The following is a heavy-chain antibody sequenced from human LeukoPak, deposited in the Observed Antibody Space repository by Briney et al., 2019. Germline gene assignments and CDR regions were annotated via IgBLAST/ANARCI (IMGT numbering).Heavy chain of an antibody. CDR3: ARDSCSSTSCRKKFDN. V-gene: IGHV4-39*07. J-gene: IGHJ4*02. CDR2: IYFSGST. CDR1: GDSISSANYY. D-gene: IGHD2-2*01. Sequence: SETLSLTSTVSGDSISSANYYWGWVRQPPGKGLEWIGSIYFSGSTYYNPSLKSRVTISVETSKVQFSLKLSSVTAADTAVYYCARDSCSSTSCRKKFDNWGQGTLVTVSS.